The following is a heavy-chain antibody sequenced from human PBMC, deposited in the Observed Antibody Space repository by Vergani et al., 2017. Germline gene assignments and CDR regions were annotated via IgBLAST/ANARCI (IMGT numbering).Heavy chain of an antibody. CDR2: IIPIFGTA. D-gene: IGHD2-15*01. V-gene: IGHV1-69*01. CDR1: GGTFSSYA. Sequence: QVQLVQSGAEVKKPGSSVKVSCKASGGTFSSYAISWVRQAPGQGLEWMGGIIPIFGTANYAQKFQGRVTITADESTSTAYMELSSLRSEDTAVYYWARARLGYCSGGSCYSYNWFDPWGQGTLVTVSS. J-gene: IGHJ5*02. CDR3: ARARLGYCSGGSCYSYNWFDP.